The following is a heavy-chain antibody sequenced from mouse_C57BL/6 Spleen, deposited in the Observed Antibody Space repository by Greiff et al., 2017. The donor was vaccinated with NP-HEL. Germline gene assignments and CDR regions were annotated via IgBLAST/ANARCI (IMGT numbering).Heavy chain of an antibody. CDR1: GYTFTSYW. V-gene: IGHV1-69*01. D-gene: IGHD1-1*01. CDR2: IDPSDSYT. J-gene: IGHJ4*01. Sequence: VQLQQPGAELVMPGASVKLSCKASGYTFTSYWMHWVKQRPGQGLEWIGEIDPSDSYTNYNQKFKGKSTLTVDKSSSTAYMQLSSLTSEDSAVYYCARWVGLLRGDAMDYWGQGTSVTVSS. CDR3: ARWVGLLRGDAMDY.